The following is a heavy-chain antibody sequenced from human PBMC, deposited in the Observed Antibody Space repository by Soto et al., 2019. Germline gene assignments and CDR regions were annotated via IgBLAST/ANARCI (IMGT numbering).Heavy chain of an antibody. V-gene: IGHV4-59*12. Sequence: SGTLSLTCTVSGGSISTYYWSWVRQPPGKGLKWIGYIDYSGTTNYNPSLKSRVTISLDTSKNHFSLKLSSVTVVDTAVYYPARDRRSSSRPYAFDIWGQGTMVTVSS. D-gene: IGHD6-13*01. CDR3: ARDRRSSSRPYAFDI. CDR2: IDYSGTT. CDR1: GGSISTYY. J-gene: IGHJ3*02.